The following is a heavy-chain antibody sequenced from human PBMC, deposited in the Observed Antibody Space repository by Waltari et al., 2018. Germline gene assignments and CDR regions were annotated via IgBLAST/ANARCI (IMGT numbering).Heavy chain of an antibody. CDR1: GFTFSSYG. J-gene: IGHJ2*01. Sequence: QVQLVESGGGVVQPGRSLRLSCAASGFTFSSYGMHWVRQAPGKGLEWVAGIWYDGSNKYYADYVKGRVTISRDNSKNSLYLQMNSLRAEDTAVYYCASLSGSYYWYFDLWGRGTLVTVSS. V-gene: IGHV3-33*01. D-gene: IGHD1-26*01. CDR3: ASLSGSYYWYFDL. CDR2: IWYDGSNK.